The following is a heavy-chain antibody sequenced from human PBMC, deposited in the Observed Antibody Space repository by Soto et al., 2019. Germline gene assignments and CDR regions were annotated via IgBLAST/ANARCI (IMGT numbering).Heavy chain of an antibody. J-gene: IGHJ6*03. V-gene: IGHV3-21*01. Sequence: GGSLRLSCAASGFTFSSYSMNWVRQAPGKGLEWVSSISSSSSYIYYADSVKGRFTISRDNAKNSLYLQMNSLRAEDTAVYYCARDPSLPAAGYYMDVWGKGTTVTVSS. CDR2: ISSSSSYI. CDR3: ARDPSLPAAGYYMDV. CDR1: GFTFSSYS. D-gene: IGHD6-13*01.